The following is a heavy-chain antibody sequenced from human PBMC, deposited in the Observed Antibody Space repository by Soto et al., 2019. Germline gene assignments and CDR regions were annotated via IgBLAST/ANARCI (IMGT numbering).Heavy chain of an antibody. Sequence: ETLSLTCTVSGGSISSYYWSWIRQPPGKGLEWIGYIYYSGSTNYNPSLKSRVTISVDTSKNQFSLKLSSVTAADTAVYYCARDTRPGSGSYYNVMERWFDPWGQGTLVTVSS. CDR3: ARDTRPGSGSYYNVMERWFDP. CDR1: GGSISSYY. J-gene: IGHJ5*02. D-gene: IGHD3-10*01. V-gene: IGHV4-59*01. CDR2: IYYSGST.